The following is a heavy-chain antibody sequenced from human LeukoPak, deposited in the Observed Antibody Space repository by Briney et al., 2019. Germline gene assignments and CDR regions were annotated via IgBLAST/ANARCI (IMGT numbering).Heavy chain of an antibody. J-gene: IGHJ4*02. D-gene: IGHD6-19*01. V-gene: IGHV4-59*08. CDR3: ARQQWHYYFDY. CDR2: IYYSGST. Sequence: PSETLSLTCTVSGGSFSSYYWSWIRQPPGKGLEWIGYIYYSGSTNYNPSLKSRVTISVDTAKDQFSLKVSSVTAADTAVYYCARQQWHYYFDYWGQGTLVTVSS. CDR1: GGSFSSYY.